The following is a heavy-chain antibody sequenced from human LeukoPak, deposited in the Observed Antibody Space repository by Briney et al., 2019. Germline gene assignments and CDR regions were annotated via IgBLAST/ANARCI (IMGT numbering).Heavy chain of an antibody. Sequence: GGSLRLSCAASGFTFSSYWTSWVRQAPGKGLEWVANIKQDGSEKYYVDSVKGRFTISKDNAKNSLYLQMNSLRAEDTAVYYCGYGMDVWGQGTTVTVSS. CDR2: IKQDGSEK. V-gene: IGHV3-7*03. CDR3: GYGMDV. J-gene: IGHJ6*02. CDR1: GFTFSSYW.